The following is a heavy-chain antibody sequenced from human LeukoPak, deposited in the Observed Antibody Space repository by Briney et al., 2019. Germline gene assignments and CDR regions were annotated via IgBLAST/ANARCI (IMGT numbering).Heavy chain of an antibody. CDR3: ARMYGDYVGGVDY. Sequence: SETLSLTCTVSGGSISSSTNYWGWIRQPPGKGLEWIGSFDYSGSTYYNPSLKSRVTISVDTSKNQFSLKLSSVTAADTAVYYCARMYGDYVGGVDYWGQGTLVTVSS. J-gene: IGHJ4*02. V-gene: IGHV4-39*01. D-gene: IGHD4-17*01. CDR1: GGSISSSTNY. CDR2: FDYSGST.